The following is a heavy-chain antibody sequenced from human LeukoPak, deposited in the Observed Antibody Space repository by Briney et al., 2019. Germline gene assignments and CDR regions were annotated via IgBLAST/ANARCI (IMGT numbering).Heavy chain of an antibody. CDR1: GFTFSSYS. J-gene: IGHJ4*02. Sequence: GGSLRLSCAVSGFTFSSYSMNWVRQAPGKGLEWVSSISSSSSYIYYADSVKGRFTISRDNAKNSLYLQMNSLRAEDTAVYYCARVDRDSSSWTFDYWGQGILVTVSS. D-gene: IGHD6-13*01. CDR3: ARVDRDSSSWTFDY. V-gene: IGHV3-21*01. CDR2: ISSSSSYI.